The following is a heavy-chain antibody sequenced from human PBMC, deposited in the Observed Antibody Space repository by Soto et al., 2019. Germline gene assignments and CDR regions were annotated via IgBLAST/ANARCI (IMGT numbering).Heavy chain of an antibody. CDR3: VQTTGWPGFDF. V-gene: IGHV3-53*01. D-gene: IGHD6-19*01. Sequence: EVQLVESGGGLIQQGGSLRLSCAASGFTVSSKYMTWVRQAPGKGLEWVSVIYGGGTTYYADSVKGRFTISRDNTNNTLYLQMNSLRAEDTAVYYCVQTTGWPGFDFWGQGTLVTVSS. CDR1: GFTVSSKY. J-gene: IGHJ4*02. CDR2: IYGGGTT.